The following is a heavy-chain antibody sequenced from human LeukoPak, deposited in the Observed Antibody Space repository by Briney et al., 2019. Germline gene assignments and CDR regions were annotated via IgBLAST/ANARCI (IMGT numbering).Heavy chain of an antibody. D-gene: IGHD4-23*01. V-gene: IGHV1-2*02. J-gene: IGHJ6*03. CDR3: ARGLGNPGGRYYYYYYMDV. CDR1: GYTFTGYY. Sequence: ASVKVSCKASGYTFTGYYMHWVRQAPGQGLEWMGWINPNSGGTNYAQKFQGRVTMTRDTSISTAYMELSRLRSDDTAVYYCARGLGNPGGRYYYYYYMDVWGKGTTVTASS. CDR2: INPNSGGT.